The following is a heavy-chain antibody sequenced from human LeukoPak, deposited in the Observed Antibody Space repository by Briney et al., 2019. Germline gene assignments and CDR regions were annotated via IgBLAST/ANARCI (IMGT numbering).Heavy chain of an antibody. D-gene: IGHD5-18*01. V-gene: IGHV4-30-4*08. Sequence: SQTLSLTCTVSGGSISSGDYYWSWIRQPPGKGLEWIGYIYYSGSTYYNPSLKSRVTISVDTSKNQFSLKLSSVTAADTAVYYCARADGYSYGSYYFDYWGQGTLVTLSS. CDR3: ARADGYSYGSYYFDY. CDR1: GGSISSGDYY. J-gene: IGHJ4*02. CDR2: IYYSGST.